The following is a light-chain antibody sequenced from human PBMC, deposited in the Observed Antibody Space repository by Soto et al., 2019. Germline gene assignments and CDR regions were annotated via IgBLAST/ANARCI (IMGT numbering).Light chain of an antibody. CDR3: QQYGSSSIT. CDR2: GAS. J-gene: IGKJ5*01. Sequence: EIVLTQSPGTLSLSPGEEATLSCRASQSVDSNYLAWYQQKPGQAPRLLIYGASGRATGVPDRFSGSGSGTDFTLTIDRLEPEDFAVYYCQQYGSSSITFGQGTRLEIK. V-gene: IGKV3-20*01. CDR1: QSVDSNY.